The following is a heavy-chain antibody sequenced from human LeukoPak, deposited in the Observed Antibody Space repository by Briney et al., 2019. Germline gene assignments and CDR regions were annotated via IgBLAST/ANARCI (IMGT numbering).Heavy chain of an antibody. V-gene: IGHV3-7*03. J-gene: IGHJ4*02. CDR2: IKQDGEEK. D-gene: IGHD5-18*01. Sequence: GSLRLSFAASGFPFSSYLMTWVRQAPGKGLERVPNIKQDGEEKYYVDSVKGRFIISRDIAKNSLYLQMNSLRAEDTAVYYCARGYSYVDCWGQGTLVIVSS. CDR1: GFPFSSYL. CDR3: ARGYSYVDC.